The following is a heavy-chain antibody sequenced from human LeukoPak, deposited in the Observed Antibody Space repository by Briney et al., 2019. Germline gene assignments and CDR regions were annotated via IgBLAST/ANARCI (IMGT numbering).Heavy chain of an antibody. D-gene: IGHD3-10*01. J-gene: IGHJ4*02. Sequence: SETLSLTCTVSGGSISSYYWSWIRQPPVKGLEWIGYIYYSGSTNYNPSLKSRVTISVDTSKNQFSLKLSSVTAADTAVYYCARLPMVRGVIITRDYWGQGTLVTVSS. V-gene: IGHV4-59*12. CDR1: GGSISSYY. CDR2: IYYSGST. CDR3: ARLPMVRGVIITRDY.